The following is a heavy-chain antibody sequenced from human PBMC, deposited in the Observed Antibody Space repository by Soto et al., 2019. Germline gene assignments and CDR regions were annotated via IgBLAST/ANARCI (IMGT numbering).Heavy chain of an antibody. CDR1: GFTFSSYA. V-gene: IGHV3-30-3*01. D-gene: IGHD3-16*02. CDR2: ISYDGSNK. J-gene: IGHJ4*02. Sequence: QVQLVESGGGVVQPGRSLRLSCAASGFTFSSYAMHWVRQAPGKGLEWVAVISYDGSNKYYADSVKGRFTISRDNSKNTLYLQMNSLRAEDTAVYYCARGIYDYVRGSYRHRASFDYWGQGTLVTVSS. CDR3: ARGIYDYVRGSYRHRASFDY.